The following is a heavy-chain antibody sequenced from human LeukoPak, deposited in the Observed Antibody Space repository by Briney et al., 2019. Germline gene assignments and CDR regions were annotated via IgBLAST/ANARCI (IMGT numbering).Heavy chain of an antibody. CDR2: ISYDGSNK. D-gene: IGHD2-2*01. Sequence: GGSLRLSCAASGFTFSSYGMHWVRQAPGKGLEWVAVISYDGSNKYYADSVKGRFTISRDNSKNTLYLQMNSLRAEDTAVYYCANEPCCSSTSCYAYWGQGTLVTVSS. CDR3: ANEPCCSSTSCYAY. V-gene: IGHV3-30*18. J-gene: IGHJ4*02. CDR1: GFTFSSYG.